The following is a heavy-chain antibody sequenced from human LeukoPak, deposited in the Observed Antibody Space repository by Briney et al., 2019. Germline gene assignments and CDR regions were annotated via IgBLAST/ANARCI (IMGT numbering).Heavy chain of an antibody. V-gene: IGHV3-48*02. CDR3: ARMRWELLTVDAFDI. J-gene: IGHJ3*02. CDR2: ISSSSTI. Sequence: GGSLRLSCAASGFTFSSYSMNWVRQAPGKGLEWVSYISSSSTIYYADSVKGRFTISRDNAKNSLYLQMNSLRDEDTAVYYCARMRWELLTVDAFDIWGQGTMVTVSS. D-gene: IGHD1-26*01. CDR1: GFTFSSYS.